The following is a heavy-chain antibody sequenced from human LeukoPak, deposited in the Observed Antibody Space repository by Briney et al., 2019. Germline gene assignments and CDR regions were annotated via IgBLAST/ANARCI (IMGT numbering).Heavy chain of an antibody. CDR1: GGSXSSYY. CDR3: ARTIVGTSGHYYYYGMDV. CDR2: IYYSGST. D-gene: IGHD5-12*01. J-gene: IGHJ6*02. V-gene: IGHV4-59*01. Sequence: SETLSLTCTVSGGSXSSYYWSWIRQPPGKGLEWIGYIYYSGSTNYSPSLKSRVTISVDTSKNQFSLKLSSVTAADTAVYYCARTIVGTSGHYYYYGMDVWGQGTTVTVSS.